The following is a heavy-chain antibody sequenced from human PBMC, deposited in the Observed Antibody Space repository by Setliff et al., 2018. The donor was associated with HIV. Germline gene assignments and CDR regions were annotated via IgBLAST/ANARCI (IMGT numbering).Heavy chain of an antibody. CDR3: ARVPGRDYYDTSGDFDY. J-gene: IGHJ4*02. D-gene: IGHD3-22*01. V-gene: IGHV4-39*07. CDR1: GGSISSSHDF. CDR2: ISYGGIT. Sequence: KPSETLSLTCTVSGGSISSSHDFWNWIRQPPGEGLEWIGAISYGGITYYNPSLTSRVTISVDTSKNQFSLKVTSVTAADTAVYYCARVPGRDYYDTSGDFDYWGLGTLVTVSS.